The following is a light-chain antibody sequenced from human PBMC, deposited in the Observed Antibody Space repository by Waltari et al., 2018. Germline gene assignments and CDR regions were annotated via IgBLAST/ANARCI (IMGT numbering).Light chain of an antibody. CDR3: QQRRNWPLT. V-gene: IGKV3-11*01. J-gene: IGKJ4*01. CDR1: QSISNY. Sequence: DIVLPQSPATLSLSPGERATLSCRASQSISNYLAWYQQKPGQAPRPLLYDTSNGATGIPTRFSGSGFGTDFTLTISSLEPEDFAIYYCQQRRNWPLTFGGGTKVEIK. CDR2: DTS.